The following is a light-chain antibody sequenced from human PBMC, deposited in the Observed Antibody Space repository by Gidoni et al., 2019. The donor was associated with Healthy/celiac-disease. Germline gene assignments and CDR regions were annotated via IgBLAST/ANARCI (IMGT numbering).Light chain of an antibody. CDR3: CSYAGSYTFG. Sequence: QSALTQPRSVSGSPGQSVTISCTGTSSDVGGYTYVSWDQQHPGKAPKLMLYDVSKRPSGVPDRFSGSKSGNTASLTISALQAEDEADYYCCSYAGSYTFGFGGGTKLTVL. J-gene: IGLJ2*01. CDR1: SSDVGGYTY. V-gene: IGLV2-11*01. CDR2: DVS.